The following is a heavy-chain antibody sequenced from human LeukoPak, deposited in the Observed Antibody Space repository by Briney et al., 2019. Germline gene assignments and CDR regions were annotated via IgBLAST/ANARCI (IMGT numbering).Heavy chain of an antibody. CDR1: GGSISSSSYY. Sequence: SETLSLTCTVSGGSISSSSYYWGWIRQPPGKGLEWIGSIYYSGSTYYNPSLKSRVTISVDTSKNQFSLKLSSVTAADTAVYYCARVAKGELLFIDYWGQGTLVTVSS. J-gene: IGHJ4*02. CDR3: ARVAKGELLFIDY. V-gene: IGHV4-39*07. CDR2: IYYSGST. D-gene: IGHD1-26*01.